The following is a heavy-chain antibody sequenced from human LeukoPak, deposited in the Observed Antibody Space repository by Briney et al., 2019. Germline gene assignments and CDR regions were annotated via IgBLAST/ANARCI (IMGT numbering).Heavy chain of an antibody. CDR1: GGSFSGYY. D-gene: IGHD4-17*01. CDR3: ARDYGDYGSDY. CDR2: INHSGST. Sequence: PSETLSLTCAVYGGSFSGYYWSWIRQPPGKGLEWIGEINHSGSTNYNPSLKSRVTISVDKSKNQFSLKLSSVTAADTAVYYCARDYGDYGSDYWGQGTLVTVSS. J-gene: IGHJ4*02. V-gene: IGHV4-34*01.